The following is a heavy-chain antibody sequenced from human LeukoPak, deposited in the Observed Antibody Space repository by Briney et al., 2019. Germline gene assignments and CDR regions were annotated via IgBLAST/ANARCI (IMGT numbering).Heavy chain of an antibody. CDR1: GYTFTSYD. Sequence: ASVKLSCKASGYTFTSYDINWVRQATGQGLEWMGWMNPNSGNTGYAQKFQGRVTMTRNTSISTAYMELSSLRSEDTAVYYCARNPGYSYGYLIDYWGQGTLVTVSS. J-gene: IGHJ4*02. V-gene: IGHV1-8*01. CDR2: MNPNSGNT. CDR3: ARNPGYSYGYLIDY. D-gene: IGHD5-18*01.